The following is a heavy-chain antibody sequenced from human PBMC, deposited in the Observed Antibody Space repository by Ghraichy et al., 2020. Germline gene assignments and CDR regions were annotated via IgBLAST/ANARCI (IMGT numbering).Heavy chain of an antibody. J-gene: IGHJ6*02. V-gene: IGHV3-53*01. CDR1: GFTVSSNY. CDR2: IYSGGTI. CDR3: AGTTKTYYYDGLDV. Sequence: GGSLRLSCAASGFTVSSNYMSWVRQAPGKGLEWVSVIYSGGTIYYADSVKGRFTISRDNSKNTLYLQMNSLRVEDPAVYYCAGTTKTYYYDGLDVWGQGTTVTVSS. D-gene: IGHD1-14*01.